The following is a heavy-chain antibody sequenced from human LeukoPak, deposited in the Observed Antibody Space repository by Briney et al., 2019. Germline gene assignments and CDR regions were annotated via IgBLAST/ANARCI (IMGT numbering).Heavy chain of an antibody. J-gene: IGHJ6*03. V-gene: IGHV4-61*08. Sequence: SETLSLTCTVSGGSISSGDYYWSWIRQPPGKGLEWIGYIYYSGSTNYNPSLKSRVTMSVDTSKNQFSLKLSSVTAADTAVYYCARSVVVVPAALYYYYYYYYMDVWGKGTTVTVSS. CDR3: ARSVVVVPAALYYYYYYYYMDV. D-gene: IGHD2-2*01. CDR2: IYYSGST. CDR1: GGSISSGDYY.